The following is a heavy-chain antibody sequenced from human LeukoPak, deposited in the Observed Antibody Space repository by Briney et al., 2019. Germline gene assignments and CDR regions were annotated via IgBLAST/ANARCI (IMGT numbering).Heavy chain of an antibody. V-gene: IGHV3-64*01. D-gene: IGHD2-15*01. Sequence: PGGSLRLSCAASGFTFSTYAMHWVRQTPGKGLEYVSAISTNGGGTYYANSVKGRFTISRDNSKNTLYLQMGSLRAEDMAVYYCARYCSGVSCYSGYDYGGQGTLVTVSS. CDR1: GFTFSTYA. CDR3: ARYCSGVSCYSGYDY. CDR2: ISTNGGGT. J-gene: IGHJ4*02.